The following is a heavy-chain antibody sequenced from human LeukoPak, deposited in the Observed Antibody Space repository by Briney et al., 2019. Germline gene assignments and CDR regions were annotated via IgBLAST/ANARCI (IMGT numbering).Heavy chain of an antibody. CDR3: ARTREKGGYYYHDAFDI. CDR2: INHSGST. CDR1: GGSFSGYY. V-gene: IGHV4-34*01. D-gene: IGHD3-22*01. J-gene: IGHJ3*02. Sequence: SETLSLTCAVYGGSFSGYYWSWIRQPPGKGLEWIGEINHSGSTNYNPSLKSRVTISVDTSENQFSLKLSSVTAADTAVYYCARTREKGGYYYHDAFDIWGQGTMVTVSS.